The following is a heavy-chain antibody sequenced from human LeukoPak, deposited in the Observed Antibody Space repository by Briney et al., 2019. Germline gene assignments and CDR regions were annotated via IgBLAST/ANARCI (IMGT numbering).Heavy chain of an antibody. CDR3: ARALYYDILTGYYNSFDY. J-gene: IGHJ4*02. D-gene: IGHD3-9*01. CDR2: IIPIFGTA. Sequence: SVKVTCKASGGTFSSYAISWVRQAPGQGLEWMGGIIPIFGTANYAQKFQGRVTITADKSTSTAYMELSSLRSEDTAVYYCARALYYDILTGYYNSFDYWGQGTLVTVSS. CDR1: GGTFSSYA. V-gene: IGHV1-69*06.